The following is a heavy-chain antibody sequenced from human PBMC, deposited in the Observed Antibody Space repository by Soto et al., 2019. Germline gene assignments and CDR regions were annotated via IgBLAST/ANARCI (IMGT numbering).Heavy chain of an antibody. D-gene: IGHD4-4*01. CDR2: IYYSGST. Sequence: QVQLQESGPGLVKPSQTLSLTCTVSGGSISSGGYYWSWIRQHPGKGLEWIGYIYYSGSTYYNPSLKSRLTISVDTSKNQFSLKLSSVTAADTAVYYCARGTFGTVTTFYDYWGQGTLDTVSS. V-gene: IGHV4-31*03. J-gene: IGHJ4*02. CDR1: GGSISSGGYY. CDR3: ARGTFGTVTTFYDY.